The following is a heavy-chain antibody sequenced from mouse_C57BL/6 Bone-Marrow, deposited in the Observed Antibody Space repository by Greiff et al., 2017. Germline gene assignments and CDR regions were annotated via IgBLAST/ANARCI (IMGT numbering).Heavy chain of an antibody. V-gene: IGHV14-4*01. CDR2: IDPENGDT. CDR3: TTPAWFAY. J-gene: IGHJ3*01. CDR1: GFNIKDDY. Sequence: VQLQQSGAELVRPGASVKLSCTASGFNIKDDYMHWVKQRPEQGLEWIGWIDPENGDTEYASKFQGKATITADTSSNTAYLQLSSLTSKDTAVYYCTTPAWFAYWGQGTLVTVSA.